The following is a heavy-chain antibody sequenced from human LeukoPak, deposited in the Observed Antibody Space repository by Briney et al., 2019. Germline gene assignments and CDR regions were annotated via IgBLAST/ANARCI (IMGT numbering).Heavy chain of an antibody. CDR2: MNCKTGNT. Sequence: ASVKVSCKASGYTFTSYGINWVRQAPGQGLEWMGWMNCKTGNTGHAQKFQDRVTMTRNTSTSTAYMELSSLTSEDTAVYFCARDRSDYDSGWSNWFDPWGQGTLVIVSS. CDR1: GYTFTSYG. CDR3: ARDRSDYDSGWSNWFDP. J-gene: IGHJ5*02. D-gene: IGHD6-19*01. V-gene: IGHV1-8*02.